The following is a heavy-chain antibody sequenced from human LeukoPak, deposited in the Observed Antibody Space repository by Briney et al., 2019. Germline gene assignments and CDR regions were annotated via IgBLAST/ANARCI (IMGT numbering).Heavy chain of an antibody. D-gene: IGHD3-3*01. Sequence: GGSLRLSCAASGFTFSSYWMHWVRQAPGKGLLWVSRINTDGSSTSYADSVKGRFTISRDNAKNTVYLQMNSLRAEDTAVYYCASWNYGFNWGQGTLVTASS. CDR2: INTDGSST. CDR3: ASWNYGFN. CDR1: GFTFSSYW. J-gene: IGHJ4*02. V-gene: IGHV3-74*01.